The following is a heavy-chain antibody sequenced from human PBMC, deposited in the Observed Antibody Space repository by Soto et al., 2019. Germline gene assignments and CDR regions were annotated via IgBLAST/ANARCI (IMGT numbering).Heavy chain of an antibody. Sequence: PGGSLRLSCAASGFTFSSYGMHWVRQAPGKGLEWVAVIWYDGSNKYYADSVKGRFTTSRDNSKNTLYLQMNSLRAEDTAVYYCARDLKDCSGGSCYSVFYYYYGMDVWGQGTTVTVSS. CDR2: IWYDGSNK. D-gene: IGHD2-15*01. CDR3: ARDLKDCSGGSCYSVFYYYYGMDV. V-gene: IGHV3-33*01. CDR1: GFTFSSYG. J-gene: IGHJ6*02.